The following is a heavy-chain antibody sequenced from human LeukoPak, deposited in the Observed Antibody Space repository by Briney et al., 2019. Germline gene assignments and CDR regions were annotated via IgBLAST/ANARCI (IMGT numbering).Heavy chain of an antibody. D-gene: IGHD6-13*01. CDR3: ARAHGQQHLILGRVRRFFYFDY. Sequence: GASVKVSCKASGYTFSVYYMHWVRQAPGQGLEWMGWINPNSGGTNYAQKFQGRVTMTRDTSINTAYMELSSLRSDDTAVYYCARAHGQQHLILGRVRRFFYFDYWGQGILVTVSS. CDR1: GYTFSVYY. V-gene: IGHV1-2*02. CDR2: INPNSGGT. J-gene: IGHJ4*02.